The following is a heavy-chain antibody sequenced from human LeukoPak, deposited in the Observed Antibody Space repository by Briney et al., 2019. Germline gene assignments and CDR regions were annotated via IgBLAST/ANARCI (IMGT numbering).Heavy chain of an antibody. CDR3: AKRGVVIRVILVGFHKEAYYFDS. CDR2: ISGSGGST. CDR1: GITVSNYG. V-gene: IGHV3-23*01. Sequence: GGSLRPSCAVSGITVSNYGMSWVRQAPGKGLEWVAGISGSGGSTHYADSVKGRFTISRDNPRNTLYLQMNSLRPEDTAVYFCAKRGVVIRVILVGFHKEAYYFDSWGQGALVTVSS. D-gene: IGHD3-22*01. J-gene: IGHJ4*02.